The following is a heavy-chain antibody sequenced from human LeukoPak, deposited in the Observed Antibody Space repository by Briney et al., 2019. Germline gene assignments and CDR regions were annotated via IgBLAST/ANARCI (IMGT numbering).Heavy chain of an antibody. CDR3: ARDPGIAAAGTVGYFDS. CDR1: GFTFFNYG. J-gene: IGHJ4*02. D-gene: IGHD6-13*01. V-gene: IGHV3-23*01. CDR2: IGPSGTNT. Sequence: PGGSLRLSCAASGFTFFNYGMNWVRQAPGKGLEWVSGIGPSGTNTYYADSVKGRFTISRDNSKNTVYLQMNSLRVEDTAVYYCARDPGIAAAGTVGYFDSWGQGILVTVSS.